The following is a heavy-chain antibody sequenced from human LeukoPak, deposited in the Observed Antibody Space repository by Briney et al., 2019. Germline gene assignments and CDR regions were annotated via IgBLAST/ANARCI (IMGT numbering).Heavy chain of an antibody. CDR2: INHSGST. V-gene: IGHV4-34*01. J-gene: IGHJ4*02. CDR1: GGSFSGYY. Sequence: PSEILSLTCAVYGGSFSGYYWSWIRQPPGKELEWIGEINHSGSTNYNPSLKSRVTISVDTSKNQFSLKLSSVTAADTAVYYCARGPMWTYFDYWGQGTLVTVSS. D-gene: IGHD2-21*01. CDR3: ARGPMWTYFDY.